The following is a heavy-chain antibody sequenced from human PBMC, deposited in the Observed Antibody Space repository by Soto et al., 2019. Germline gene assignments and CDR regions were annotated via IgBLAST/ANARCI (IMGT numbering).Heavy chain of an antibody. CDR1: GYTFTSYD. CDR3: ARVRPITIFGVVNPWYSGMDV. CDR2: MNPNSGNT. D-gene: IGHD3-3*01. V-gene: IGHV1-8*01. Sequence: ASVKVSCKASGYTFTSYDINWVRQATGQGLEWMGWMNPNSGNTGYAQKFQGRVTMTRNTSISTAYMELSSLRSEDTAVYYCARVRPITIFGVVNPWYSGMDVWGQGTTVTVSS. J-gene: IGHJ6*02.